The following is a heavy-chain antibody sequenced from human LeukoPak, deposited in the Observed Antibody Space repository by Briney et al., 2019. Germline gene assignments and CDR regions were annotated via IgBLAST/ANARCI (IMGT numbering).Heavy chain of an antibody. V-gene: IGHV1-24*01. D-gene: IGHD6-13*01. J-gene: IGHJ5*02. CDR3: ATAVSSPGLDWFDP. CDR1: GYTFTGYY. CDR2: FDPEDGET. Sequence: GASVKVSCKASGYTFTGYYMHWVRQAPGKGLEWMGGFDPEDGETIYAQKFQGRVTMTEDTSTDTAYMELSSLRSEDTAVYYCATAVSSPGLDWFDPWGQGTLVTVSS.